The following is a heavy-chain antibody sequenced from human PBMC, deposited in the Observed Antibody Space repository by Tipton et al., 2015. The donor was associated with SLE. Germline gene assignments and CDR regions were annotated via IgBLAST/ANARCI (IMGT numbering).Heavy chain of an antibody. CDR3: ASNVVAGDAFDI. Sequence: TLSLTCTVSGGSISSGDYYWSWIRQPPGKGLEWIGYIYTSGSTYYNPSLKSRVTISGDTSKNQFSLKLSSVTAADTAVYYCASNVVAGDAFDIWGQGTMVTVSS. V-gene: IGHV4-30-4*01. CDR2: IYTSGST. J-gene: IGHJ3*02. D-gene: IGHD2-21*01. CDR1: GGSISSGDYY.